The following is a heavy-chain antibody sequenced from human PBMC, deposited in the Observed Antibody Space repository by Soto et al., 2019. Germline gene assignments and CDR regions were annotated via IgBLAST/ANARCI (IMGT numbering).Heavy chain of an antibody. V-gene: IGHV3-74*01. D-gene: IGHD3-10*01. J-gene: IGHJ4*02. CDR3: TRGPRPTSVGTGAY. CDR2: INYDGSIT. CDR1: GFTFSTYW. Sequence: PGGSLRLSCAASGFTFSTYWMHCVRQAPGKGLVWVSRINYDGSITDYADSVKRRFTITRDNAKNTLYLQMNTLTAEDTAVYYCTRGPRPTSVGTGAYWGQGTLVTVSS.